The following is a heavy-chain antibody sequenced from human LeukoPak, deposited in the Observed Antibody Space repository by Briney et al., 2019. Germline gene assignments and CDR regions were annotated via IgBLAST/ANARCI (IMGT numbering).Heavy chain of an antibody. J-gene: IGHJ5*02. Sequence: GESLKISCKGSGYSFTNYWIGWVRQMPGKGLEWMGIIYPGDSDTTYRPSFQGQVTISADKSISTAYLQWSSLKASDTAMYYCARKAADGGSWFDPWGQGTLVTVSS. V-gene: IGHV5-51*01. CDR1: GYSFTNYW. CDR2: IYPGDSDT. CDR3: ARKAADGGSWFDP. D-gene: IGHD6-13*01.